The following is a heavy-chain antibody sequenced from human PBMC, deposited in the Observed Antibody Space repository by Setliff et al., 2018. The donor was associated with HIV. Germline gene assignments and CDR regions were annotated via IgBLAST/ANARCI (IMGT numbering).Heavy chain of an antibody. CDR3: ARGGSNSWSPFDY. V-gene: IGHV3-74*01. CDR1: GFTFSGYW. CDR2: INSDGSST. D-gene: IGHD6-13*01. Sequence: GGSLRLSCAASGFTFSGYWMHWVRQAPGKGLVWVSRINSDGSSTTYANSVKGRFTISRDNAKNTLYLQMNSLRAEDTAVYYCARGGSNSWSPFDYWGQGTLVTVSS. J-gene: IGHJ4*02.